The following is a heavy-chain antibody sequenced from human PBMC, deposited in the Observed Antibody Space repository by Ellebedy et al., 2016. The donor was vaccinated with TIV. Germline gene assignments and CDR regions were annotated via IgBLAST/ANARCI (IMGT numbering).Heavy chain of an antibody. V-gene: IGHV3-30-3*01. D-gene: IGHD3-3*01. CDR3: ARDSRVLEDYRYYAMDV. CDR1: GFIVSDNF. J-gene: IGHJ6*02. Sequence: PGGSLRLSCAVSGFIVSDNFNYFSWVRQAPGKGLEWVAIITYDGSNEYYADSVKGRFTISRDNSKDTLYLQMNSLRAEDTAMYYCARDSRVLEDYRYYAMDVWGQGTTVSVSS. CDR2: ITYDGSNE.